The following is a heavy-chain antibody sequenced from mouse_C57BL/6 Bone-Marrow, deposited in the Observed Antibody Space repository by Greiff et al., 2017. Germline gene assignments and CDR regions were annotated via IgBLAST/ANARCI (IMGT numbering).Heavy chain of an antibody. J-gene: IGHJ4*01. V-gene: IGHV1-85*01. D-gene: IGHD3-1*01. CDR1: GYTFTSYD. CDR2: IYPRDGST. CDR3: ARSGVLYAMDY. Sequence: VKLVESGPELVKPGASVKLSCKASGYTFTSYDINWVKQRPGQGLEWIGWIYPRDGSTKYNEKFKGKATLTVDTSSSTAYMELHSLTSEDSAVYFCARSGVLYAMDYWGQGTSVTVSS.